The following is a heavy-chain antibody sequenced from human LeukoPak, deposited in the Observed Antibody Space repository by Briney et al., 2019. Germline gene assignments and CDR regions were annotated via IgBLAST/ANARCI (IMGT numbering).Heavy chain of an antibody. CDR1: GGSISSYY. V-gene: IGHV4-59*01. D-gene: IGHD6-19*01. CDR2: IYYSGST. CDR3: ARGYSSGWYEAYYFDY. Sequence: PSKTLSLTCTVSGGSISSYYWSWIRQPPGKGLEWIGYIYYSGSTSYNPSLKSRVTISVDTSKNQFSLKLSSVTAADTAVYYCARGYSSGWYEAYYFDYWGQGTLVTVSS. J-gene: IGHJ4*02.